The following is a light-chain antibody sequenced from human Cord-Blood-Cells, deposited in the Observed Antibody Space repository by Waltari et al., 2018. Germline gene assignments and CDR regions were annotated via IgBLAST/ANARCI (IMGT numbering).Light chain of an antibody. CDR1: SSDVGGYNY. Sequence: QSALTQPASVSGSPGQSITIPCTGTSSDVGGYNYVSWYQQHPGKAPKLMIYVVCNRPSGVSNRFAGSKSGNTASLTISGLQAEDEADYYCSSYTSSSTLVFGGGTKLTVL. CDR2: VVC. J-gene: IGLJ2*01. CDR3: SSYTSSSTLV. V-gene: IGLV2-14*01.